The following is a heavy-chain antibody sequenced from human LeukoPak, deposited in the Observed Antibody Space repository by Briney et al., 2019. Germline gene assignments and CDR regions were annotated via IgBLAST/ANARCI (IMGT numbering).Heavy chain of an antibody. D-gene: IGHD3-10*01. CDR3: ARGLIWFGELSFDY. Sequence: ASVKVSCKASGYTFTGYYMHWVRQAPGQGLEWMGWINPNSGGTNFAQKFQGRVTMTRDTSISTAYMELSRLRSDDTAVYYCARGLIWFGELSFDYWGQGTPVTVSS. CDR2: INPNSGGT. CDR1: GYTFTGYY. V-gene: IGHV1-2*02. J-gene: IGHJ4*02.